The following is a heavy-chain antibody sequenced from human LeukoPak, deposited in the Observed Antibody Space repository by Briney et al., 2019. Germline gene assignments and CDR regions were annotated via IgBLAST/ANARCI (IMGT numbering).Heavy chain of an antibody. CDR2: ISSSSSYI. V-gene: IGHV3-21*01. CDR3: AREYSNSQFDY. CDR1: GFTFSSYS. J-gene: IGHJ4*02. Sequence: PGGSLRLSCAASGFTFSSYSMNWVRQAPGKGLEWVSSISSSSSYIYYGDSVKGRFTISRDNAKNSLYLQMNSLRAEDTALYYCAREYSNSQFDYWGQGTLVTVSS. D-gene: IGHD6-13*01.